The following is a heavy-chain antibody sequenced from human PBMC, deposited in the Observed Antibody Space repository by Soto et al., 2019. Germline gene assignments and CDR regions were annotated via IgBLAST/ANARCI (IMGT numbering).Heavy chain of an antibody. D-gene: IGHD6-19*01. V-gene: IGHV4-59*08. J-gene: IGHJ4*02. CDR2: EYSGST. CDR3: ATYTSGGGGRGY. Sequence: QVQLQESGPGLVTPSETLSLTCTVSGASITRDHWNWIRQPPGKGLEWIGEYSGSTNYNPSLKSGVTQSVDTYTNQSSLKLSSVTAADTAVYFCATYTSGGGGRGYWGQGTLVTVSS. CDR1: GASITRDH.